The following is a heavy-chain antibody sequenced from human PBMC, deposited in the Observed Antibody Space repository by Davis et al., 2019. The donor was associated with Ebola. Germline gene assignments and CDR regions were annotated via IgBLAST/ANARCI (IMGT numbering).Heavy chain of an antibody. CDR3: ARWSILGQ. CDR1: GFTFSTYA. Sequence: GESLKISCAASGFTFSTYAMHWVRQAPGKGLEWVALISYDGSNKNYADSVKGRFTISRDNSRNTLFLQMNSLRSEDTAVYYCARWSILGQWGQGTLVTVSS. D-gene: IGHD3-3*01. V-gene: IGHV3-30-3*01. J-gene: IGHJ4*02. CDR2: ISYDGSNK.